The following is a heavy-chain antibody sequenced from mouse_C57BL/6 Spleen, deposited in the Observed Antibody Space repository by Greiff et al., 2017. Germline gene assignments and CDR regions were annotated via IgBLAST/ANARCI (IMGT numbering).Heavy chain of an antibody. V-gene: IGHV1-69*01. Sequence: VQLQQPGAELVMPGASVKLSCKASGYTFTSYWMHWVKQRPGQGLEWIGEIDPSGSYTNYNQKFKGKSTLTVDKSSSTAYMQLSSLTSEDSAVYYCARNRGYYYYFDYWGQGTTLTVSS. J-gene: IGHJ2*01. CDR2: IDPSGSYT. CDR1: GYTFTSYW. D-gene: IGHD2-3*01. CDR3: ARNRGYYYYFDY.